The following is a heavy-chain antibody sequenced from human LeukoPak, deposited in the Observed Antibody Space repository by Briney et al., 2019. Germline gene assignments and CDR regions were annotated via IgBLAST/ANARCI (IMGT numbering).Heavy chain of an antibody. Sequence: GGSLRLSCAVSGFTFSSYAMSWVRQAPGKGLEWVSYISSSSSTIYYADSVKGRFTISRDNAKNSLYLQMNSLRAEDTAVYYCAKELSSGYKLPQPDYWGQGTLVTVSS. V-gene: IGHV3-48*01. CDR1: GFTFSSYA. D-gene: IGHD6-19*01. CDR3: AKELSSGYKLPQPDY. J-gene: IGHJ4*02. CDR2: ISSSSSTI.